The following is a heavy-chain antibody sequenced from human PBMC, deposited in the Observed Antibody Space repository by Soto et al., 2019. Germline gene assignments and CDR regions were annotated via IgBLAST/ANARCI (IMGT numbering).Heavy chain of an antibody. D-gene: IGHD3-10*01. J-gene: IGHJ3*02. V-gene: IGHV3-23*04. CDR1: GFTFSSYA. CDR2: ISGSGGST. CDR3: AKDMGSDAFDI. Sequence: VQLVESGGGVVQPGRSLRLSCAASGFTFSSYAMHWVRQAPGKGLEWVAVISGSGGSTYYADSVKGRFTISRDNSKNTLYLQMNSLRAEDTAVYYCAKDMGSDAFDIWGQGTMVTVSS.